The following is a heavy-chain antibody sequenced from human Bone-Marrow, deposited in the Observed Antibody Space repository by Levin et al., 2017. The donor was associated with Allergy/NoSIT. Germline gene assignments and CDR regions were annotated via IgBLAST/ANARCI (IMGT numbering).Heavy chain of an antibody. CDR3: AIAHTSAWSSFDS. D-gene: IGHD6-19*01. CDR1: GFTFNNYY. Sequence: LSLTCAASGFTFNNYYMSWIRQAPGKGLEWLSHISSSGTYTNYADSVKGRFTITRDNAKNSVSLQMSSLGDDDAAVYFCAIAHTSAWSSFDSWGQGALVTVSS. J-gene: IGHJ4*02. CDR2: ISSSGTYT. V-gene: IGHV3-11*05.